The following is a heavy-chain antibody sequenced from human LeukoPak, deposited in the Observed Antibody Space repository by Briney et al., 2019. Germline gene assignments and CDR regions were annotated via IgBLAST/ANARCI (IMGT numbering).Heavy chain of an antibody. CDR2: ISSGGSYI. Sequence: GGSLRLSCAASGFTFSTYSMNWVRQAPGKGLEWVSSISSGGSYIYYADSVKGRFTISRDNAKKSLYLQMNSLKAEDTAVYYCARVFFNQYGMDVWGQGTTVTVPS. V-gene: IGHV3-21*01. J-gene: IGHJ6*02. CDR1: GFTFSTYS. CDR3: ARVFFNQYGMDV. D-gene: IGHD3-3*01.